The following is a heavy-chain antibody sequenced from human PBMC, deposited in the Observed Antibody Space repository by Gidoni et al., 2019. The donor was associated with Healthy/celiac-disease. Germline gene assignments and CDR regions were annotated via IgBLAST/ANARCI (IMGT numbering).Heavy chain of an antibody. D-gene: IGHD6-13*01. CDR2: ISSSSSYI. CDR1: GFTFSSYS. CDR3: ASELIAAAGTEDDY. V-gene: IGHV3-21*01. J-gene: IGHJ4*02. Sequence: EVQLVESGGGLVKPGGSLRLSCAASGFTFSSYSMNWVRQAPGKGLEWVSSISSSSSYIYYADSVKGRFTISRDNAKNSLYLQMNSLRAEDTAVYYCASELIAAAGTEDDYWGQGTLVTVSS.